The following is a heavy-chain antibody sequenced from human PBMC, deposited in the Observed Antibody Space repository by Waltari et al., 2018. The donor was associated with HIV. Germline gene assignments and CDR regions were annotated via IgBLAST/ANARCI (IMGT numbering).Heavy chain of an antibody. Sequence: EVQLVQSGPEVKKAGEFLKITCKGFGYTFTTFWIGWVRQVPGKGLEWVGIVYPGDSDTRYSPSFQGHVTISADESINTAFLQWRSLQVSDTGIYYCARRPTVVTPADLWGPGTLVTVSS. CDR2: VYPGDSDT. CDR1: GYTFTTFW. D-gene: IGHD2-21*02. V-gene: IGHV5-51*01. J-gene: IGHJ5*02. CDR3: ARRPTVVTPADL.